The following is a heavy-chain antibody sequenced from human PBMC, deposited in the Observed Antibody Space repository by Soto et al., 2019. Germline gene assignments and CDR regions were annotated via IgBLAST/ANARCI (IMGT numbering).Heavy chain of an antibody. J-gene: IGHJ6*02. D-gene: IGHD3-22*01. V-gene: IGHV5-51*01. CDR1: GYSFTSYW. Sequence: PGESLKISCKGSGYSFTSYWIGWVRQMPGKGLEWMGIIYPGDSDTRYSPSFQGQVTISADKSISTAYLQWSSLKASDTAMYYCARRYDSSGYRTPEAGDYEDYYYYGMDVWGQGTTVTVSS. CDR3: ARRYDSSGYRTPEAGDYEDYYYYGMDV. CDR2: IYPGDSDT.